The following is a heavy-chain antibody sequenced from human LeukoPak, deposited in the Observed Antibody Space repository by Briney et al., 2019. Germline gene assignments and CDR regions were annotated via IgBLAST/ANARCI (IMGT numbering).Heavy chain of an antibody. D-gene: IGHD2-2*01. CDR1: GGSISSGDYY. CDR3: ARLRYCSSTTCYYFDS. V-gene: IGHV4-30-4*08. CDR2: IYYSGST. Sequence: SETLSLTCTVSGGSISSGDYYWSWIRQPPGKGLEWIGYIYYSGSTYYNPSLKSRVTISVDTSKNQFSLKLSSVTAADTAVYYCARLRYCSSTTCYYFDSWGQGTLVTVSS. J-gene: IGHJ4*02.